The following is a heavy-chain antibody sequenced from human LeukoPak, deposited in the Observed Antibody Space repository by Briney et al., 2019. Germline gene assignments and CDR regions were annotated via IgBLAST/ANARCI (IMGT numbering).Heavy chain of an antibody. CDR3: ARYYGSGRGYYGLDV. Sequence: GGSLRLSCEASGFTFSTYGMRWVRQAPGKGLEWITLIPYDGSNKYYADSVKGRFTISRDNSKNTLYLQMNSLRAEDTAVYYCARYYGSGRGYYGLDVWGQGTTVTVFS. CDR2: IPYDGSNK. CDR1: GFTFSTYG. J-gene: IGHJ6*02. D-gene: IGHD3-10*01. V-gene: IGHV3-30*03.